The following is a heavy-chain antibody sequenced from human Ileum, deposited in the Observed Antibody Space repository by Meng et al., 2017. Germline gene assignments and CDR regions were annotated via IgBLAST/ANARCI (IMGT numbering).Heavy chain of an antibody. J-gene: IGHJ4*02. CDR2: MNLGGSP. CDR1: GRSISSSDW. CDR3: AHIFDS. Sequence: QWRLRESGPGRVAASGTLSLTCAVSGRSISSSDWWSWGRQPPGKGLEWIAEMNLGGSPNYNPSLKSRVTMSVDKSNEHLSLQLTSVTAADTAVYYCAHIFDSWGQGTLVTVSS. V-gene: IGHV4-4*02.